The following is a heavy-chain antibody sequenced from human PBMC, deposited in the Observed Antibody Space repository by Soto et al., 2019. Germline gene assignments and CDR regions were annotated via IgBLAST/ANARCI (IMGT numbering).Heavy chain of an antibody. CDR2: IIPIFGTA. D-gene: IGHD2-15*01. J-gene: IGHJ4*02. V-gene: IGHV1-69*06. Sequence: ASVKVSCKASGGTFSSYAISWVRQAPGQGLEWMGGIIPIFGTANYAQKFQGRVTITADKSTGTAYMELSSLRSEDTAVYYCASLGYCSGGSCLHFDYLGQGTLVTVSS. CDR1: GGTFSSYA. CDR3: ASLGYCSGGSCLHFDY.